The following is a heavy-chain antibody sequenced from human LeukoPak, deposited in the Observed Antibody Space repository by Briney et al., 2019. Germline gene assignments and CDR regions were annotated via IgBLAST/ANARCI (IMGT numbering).Heavy chain of an antibody. J-gene: IGHJ4*02. CDR3: AKRSVGYDFWSGVDY. D-gene: IGHD3-3*01. CDR1: GFKFSNYW. Sequence: GGSLRLSCAASGFKFSNYWMSWVRQAPGKGPEWVANIKQDGSAKYYVDSVKGRFTISRDNSKNKLYLQMNRLRAEDTAVYYCAKRSVGYDFWSGVDYWGQGTLVTVSS. CDR2: IKQDGSAK. V-gene: IGHV3-7*03.